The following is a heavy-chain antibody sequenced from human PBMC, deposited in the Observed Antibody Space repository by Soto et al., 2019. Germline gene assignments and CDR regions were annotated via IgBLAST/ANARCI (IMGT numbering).Heavy chain of an antibody. CDR1: GFTFSSSW. CDR3: ATIEAVAFHI. J-gene: IGHJ3*02. Sequence: PGGSLRLSCVASGFTFSSSWMAWVRQTPGKGLEWVGNMKQDGSEKYYMDSVKGRFTISRGNAKNSLYLQMNSLRAEDTAVYYCATIEAVAFHIWGQGTMVTVSS. CDR2: MKQDGSEK. D-gene: IGHD6-13*01. V-gene: IGHV3-7*03.